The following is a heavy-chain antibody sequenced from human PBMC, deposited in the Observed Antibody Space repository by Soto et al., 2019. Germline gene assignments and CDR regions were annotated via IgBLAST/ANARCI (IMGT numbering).Heavy chain of an antibody. CDR2: ISSSGSTI. Sequence: QVQLVESGGGLVKPGGSLRLSCAASGFTFSDYYMSWIRQAPGQGLEGVSSISSSGSTIYYADAVKGRFTISRDNAKNSLYLQMNSLRAEDTAVYYCAREGRYCSGGSCYENWFDPWCQGTMVTVSS. CDR3: AREGRYCSGGSCYENWFDP. J-gene: IGHJ5*02. CDR1: GFTFSDYY. D-gene: IGHD2-15*01. V-gene: IGHV3-11*01.